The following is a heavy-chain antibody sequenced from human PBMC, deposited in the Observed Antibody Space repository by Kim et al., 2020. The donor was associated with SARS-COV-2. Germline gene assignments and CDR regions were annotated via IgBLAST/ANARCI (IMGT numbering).Heavy chain of an antibody. V-gene: IGHV4-61*01. Sequence: SETLSLTCTVSGGSVSSGIYYWSWIRQTPGKGLEWIGYIYYSGSTNYNPSLKSRVTILIDTSKNQFSLRLSSVTAADTAVYYCARWSRPPRDYFDYWGQG. CDR3: ARWSRPPRDYFDY. CDR1: GGSVSSGIYY. CDR2: IYYSGST. J-gene: IGHJ4*02.